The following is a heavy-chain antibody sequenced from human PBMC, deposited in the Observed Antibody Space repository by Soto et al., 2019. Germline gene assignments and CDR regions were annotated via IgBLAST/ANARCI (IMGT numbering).Heavy chain of an antibody. J-gene: IGHJ2*01. Sequence: QVQLQESGPGLVKPSATLSLTCTVYGGSISGGVHSWSWIRPPPGKGLEWIGHIFDSGSTYYNPSLKSRLTISVDTSKNQFSLRLSSVTAADTAVYYCAREIMPLTNDCYFELWGRGTLVTVSS. V-gene: IGHV4-30-4*01. CDR2: IFDSGST. CDR1: GGSISGGVHS. CDR3: AREIMPLTNDCYFEL. D-gene: IGHD2-8*01.